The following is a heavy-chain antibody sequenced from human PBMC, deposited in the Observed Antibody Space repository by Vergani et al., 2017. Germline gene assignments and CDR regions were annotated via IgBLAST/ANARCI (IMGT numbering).Heavy chain of an antibody. V-gene: IGHV2-70*17. D-gene: IGHD3-10*01. J-gene: IGHJ4*02. CDR2: VDWEDDK. CDR1: GFSLTTTGVS. Sequence: QVTLTESGPALVKPTQTLTLSCTFSGFSLTTTGVSINWIRRPPGGALEWLARVDWEDDKFFSPSLGGRLAISKDTSRNRVVLTLTNVGSADTGTYYCARVGSPGSSPFDFWGLGAQVTVSS. CDR3: ARVGSPGSSPFDF.